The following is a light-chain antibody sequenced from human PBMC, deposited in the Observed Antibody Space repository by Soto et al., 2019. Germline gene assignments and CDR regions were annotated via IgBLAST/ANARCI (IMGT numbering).Light chain of an antibody. CDR2: DSS. CDR3: QQRSNWHS. Sequence: EIVLTQSPATLSLSPGERATLSCRASKSVSFYLAWYQQKPGKAPRLLIYDSSNMATGIPARFSGSGSGTDFTLTISSLEPEDFAVYYCQQRSNWHSFGQGTRLEIK. CDR1: KSVSFY. J-gene: IGKJ5*01. V-gene: IGKV3-11*01.